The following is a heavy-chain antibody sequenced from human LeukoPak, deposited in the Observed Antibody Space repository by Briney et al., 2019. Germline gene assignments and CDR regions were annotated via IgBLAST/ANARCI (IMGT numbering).Heavy chain of an antibody. CDR1: GGSLSSSSYY. V-gene: IGHV4-30-2*01. D-gene: IGHD1-26*01. J-gene: IGHJ5*02. Sequence: SETLSLTCTVSGGSLSSSSYYWSWIRQPPGKGLEWIGYIYHSGSTYYNPSLKSRVTISVDRSKNQFSLKLSSVTAADTAVYYCAREDIVGATSATFDPWGQGTLVTVSS. CDR2: IYHSGST. CDR3: AREDIVGATSATFDP.